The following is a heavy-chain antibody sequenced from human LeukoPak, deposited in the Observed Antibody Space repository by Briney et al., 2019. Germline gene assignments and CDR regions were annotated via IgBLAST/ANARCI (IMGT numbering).Heavy chain of an antibody. V-gene: IGHV4-30-2*01. J-gene: IGHJ5*02. CDR1: GGSISSGDYS. CDR3: ARNPYRNFAGGMGFEP. D-gene: IGHD4-11*01. Sequence: PSETLSLTCAVSGGSISSGDYSWSWIRQPPGKGLEWIGYIYHSGSTSYNPSLKSRVTISVDRSKNQFSLKLTSVTAADTAVYYWARNPYRNFAGGMGFEPWGQGTLVTVSS. CDR2: IYHSGST.